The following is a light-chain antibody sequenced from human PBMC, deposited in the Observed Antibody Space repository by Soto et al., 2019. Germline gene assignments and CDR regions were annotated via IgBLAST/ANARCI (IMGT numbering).Light chain of an antibody. V-gene: IGKV3-15*01. CDR2: GAV. Sequence: ERVLTQTPGTLSVSPGDRATLSCRASQSVSSNLAWYQQRPGHPPRLLIYGAVSRATGVPARFSCSGLETEFTLTISRLKSEDFAVYYCQQYETWPPRFAFGPPKKVDL. CDR3: QQYETWPPRFA. CDR1: QSVSSN. J-gene: IGKJ3*01.